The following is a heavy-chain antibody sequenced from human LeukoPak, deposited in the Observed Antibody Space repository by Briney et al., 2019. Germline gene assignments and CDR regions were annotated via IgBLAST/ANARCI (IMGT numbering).Heavy chain of an antibody. Sequence: GGSLRLSCAASGFTFTHFGMYWVRQAPGKGLDWVAFVRYDGDLQFYADSVQGRFTISRDNSKNTVDLQMNRLRIEDTAVYYCVKESLEGDTWGQGTLVTVSS. J-gene: IGHJ5*02. CDR1: GFTFTHFG. CDR2: VRYDGDLQ. V-gene: IGHV3-30*02. CDR3: VKESLEGDT. D-gene: IGHD1-1*01.